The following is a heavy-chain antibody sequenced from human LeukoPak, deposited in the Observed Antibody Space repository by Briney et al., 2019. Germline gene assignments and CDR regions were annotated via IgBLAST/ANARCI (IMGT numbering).Heavy chain of an antibody. CDR1: GFTFISYW. CDR3: AKDLLRWSFDY. J-gene: IGHJ4*02. CDR2: IHGSDDNT. D-gene: IGHD4-23*01. V-gene: IGHV3-23*01. Sequence: GGSLRLSCAASGFTFISYWLTWVRQAPGKGLEWVSAIHGSDDNTHYADSVKGRFTISRDKSKNTLYLQMNSLRADDTAVYYCAKDLLRWSFDYWGQGTLVTVSS.